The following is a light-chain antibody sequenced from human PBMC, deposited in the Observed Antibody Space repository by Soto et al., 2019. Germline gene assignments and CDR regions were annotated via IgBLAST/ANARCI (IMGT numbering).Light chain of an antibody. CDR3: QQYNSYPWT. CDR1: QGISSY. CDR2: AAS. Sequence: AIRMTQSPSSLSASTGDRVTITCRASQGISSYLAWYQQKPGKAPKLLIYAASTLQSGVPSNFSGSGSGTEFTLTISSLQPEDFAAYYCQQYNSYPWTFGQGTKVDIK. J-gene: IGKJ1*01. V-gene: IGKV1-8*01.